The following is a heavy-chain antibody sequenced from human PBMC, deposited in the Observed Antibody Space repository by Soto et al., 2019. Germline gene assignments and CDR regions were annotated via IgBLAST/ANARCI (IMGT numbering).Heavy chain of an antibody. Sequence: PSDTLSLTCTVSGGSISSYYWSWIRQPPGKGLEWIGYIYYSGSTNYNPSLKSRVTISVDTSKNQFSLKLSSVTAADTAVYYCAREAFWNSDSSGFSWFDPWGQGTLVTVSS. CDR2: IYYSGST. J-gene: IGHJ5*02. CDR3: AREAFWNSDSSGFSWFDP. V-gene: IGHV4-59*01. CDR1: GGSISSYY. D-gene: IGHD3-22*01.